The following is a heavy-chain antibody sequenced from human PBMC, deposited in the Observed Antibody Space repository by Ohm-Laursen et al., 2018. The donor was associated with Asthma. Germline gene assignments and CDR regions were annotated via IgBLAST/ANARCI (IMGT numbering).Heavy chain of an antibody. D-gene: IGHD3-3*01. J-gene: IGHJ4*02. Sequence: SLRLSCAASGFSFSTHSMNWVRQAPGQGLEWVSYISSGSSTIYYADSVKGRFTISRDNAKNSLYLQMNSLRPDDTAVYYCARDVMEWYLPAFDFWGQGTLVTVSS. CDR1: GFSFSTHS. V-gene: IGHV3-48*04. CDR2: ISSGSSTI. CDR3: ARDVMEWYLPAFDF.